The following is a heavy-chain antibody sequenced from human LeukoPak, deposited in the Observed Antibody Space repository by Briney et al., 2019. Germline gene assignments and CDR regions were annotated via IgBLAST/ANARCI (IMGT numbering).Heavy chain of an antibody. CDR3: ARSSNPNYYGSGSYVPPDY. J-gene: IGHJ4*02. CDR1: GYTFTGYY. CDR2: INPNSGGT. Sequence: ASVTVSCKASGYTFTGYYMHWVRQAPGQGLEWMGWINPNSGGTNYAQKFQGRVTMTRDTSISTAYMELSRLRSDDTTVYYCARSSNPNYYGSGSYVPPDYWGQGTLVTVSS. V-gene: IGHV1-2*02. D-gene: IGHD3-10*01.